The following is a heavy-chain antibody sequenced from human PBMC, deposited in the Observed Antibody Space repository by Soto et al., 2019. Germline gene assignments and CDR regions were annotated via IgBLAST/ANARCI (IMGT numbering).Heavy chain of an antibody. D-gene: IGHD2-2*01. CDR1: GFTFSTYG. CDR2: VSFDGSEK. CDR3: AKDPIPAVNRGSRFDS. V-gene: IGHV3-30*02. J-gene: IGHJ5*01. Sequence: GGSLRLSCAGSGFTFSTYGLHWGRQPPGKGLEWVAFVSFDGSEKYYAESVKGRFTISRDNPRNTLFLQLTSLRTEDTAVYFCAKDPIPAVNRGSRFDSWGRGTLVTVSS.